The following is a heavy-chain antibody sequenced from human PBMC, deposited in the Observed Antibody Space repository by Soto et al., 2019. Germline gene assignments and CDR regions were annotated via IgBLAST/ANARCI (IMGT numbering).Heavy chain of an antibody. CDR1: GGSISSGGYY. Sequence: LSLTCTVSGGSISSGGYYWSWIRQHPGKGLEWIGYIYYSGSTYYNPSLKSRVTISVDTSKNQFSLKLSSVTAADTAVYYCARNYYDSSGYYPLPYYYYYGMDVWGQGTTVTVSS. D-gene: IGHD3-22*01. CDR3: ARNYYDSSGYYPLPYYYYYGMDV. V-gene: IGHV4-31*03. J-gene: IGHJ6*02. CDR2: IYYSGST.